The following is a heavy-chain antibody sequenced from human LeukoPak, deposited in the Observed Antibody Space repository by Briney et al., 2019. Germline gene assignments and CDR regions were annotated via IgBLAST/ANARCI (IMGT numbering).Heavy chain of an antibody. Sequence: GGSLRLSCAASGYTSSSYSINWVRQAPGKGLEWVSSISVGSNYIYYADSVRGQFSISRDDARNSLYLQMDSLRGDDTAVYYCARLRRNSDRSGYYYYYDYWGQGTLVTVSS. V-gene: IGHV3-21*01. CDR1: GYTSSSYS. CDR3: ARLRRNSDRSGYYYYYDY. J-gene: IGHJ4*02. D-gene: IGHD3-22*01. CDR2: ISVGSNYI.